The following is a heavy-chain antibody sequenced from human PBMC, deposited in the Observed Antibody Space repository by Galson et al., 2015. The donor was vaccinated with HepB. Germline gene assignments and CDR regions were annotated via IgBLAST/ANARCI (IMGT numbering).Heavy chain of an antibody. V-gene: IGHV1-2*02. CDR1: GYTFTGYY. D-gene: IGHD3-22*01. CDR2: INPNSGGT. CDR3: AIDSSGYYYFFDY. Sequence: GYTFTGYYMHWVRQAPGQGLEWMGWINPNSGGTNYAQKFQGRVTMTRDTSISTAYMELSRLRSDDTAVYYCAIDSSGYYYFFDYWGQGTLVTVSS. J-gene: IGHJ4*02.